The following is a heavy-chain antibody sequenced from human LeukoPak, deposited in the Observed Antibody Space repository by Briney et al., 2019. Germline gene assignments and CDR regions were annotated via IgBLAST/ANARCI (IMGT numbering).Heavy chain of an antibody. D-gene: IGHD2-21*02. CDR1: GGTFSSYA. CDR3: ATEAIVVVTARDYWYFDL. CDR2: IIPILGIP. Sequence: SVKVSCKASGGTFSSYAISWVRQAPGQGLEWMGRIIPILGIPNYAQKFQGRVTITADKSTTTDYMELSSLRSEDTAVYYCATEAIVVVTARDYWYFDLWGRGTLVTVSS. J-gene: IGHJ2*01. V-gene: IGHV1-69*04.